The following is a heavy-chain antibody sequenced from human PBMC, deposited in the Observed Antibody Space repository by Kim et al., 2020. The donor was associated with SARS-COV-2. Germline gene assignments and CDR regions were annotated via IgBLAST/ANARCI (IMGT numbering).Heavy chain of an antibody. D-gene: IGHD2-8*02. CDR1: GYIITNFA. CDR2: INAGTGNT. J-gene: IGHJ4*02. Sequence: ASVKVSCKASGYIITNFAIQWVRQAPGQRLEWMGWINAGTGNTKFSQQFQGRVTFTRDTSANTASMELSSLGSEDTAVYYCARDLFHTGFDYWGQGTLVAVSS. CDR3: ARDLFHTGFDY. V-gene: IGHV1-3*01.